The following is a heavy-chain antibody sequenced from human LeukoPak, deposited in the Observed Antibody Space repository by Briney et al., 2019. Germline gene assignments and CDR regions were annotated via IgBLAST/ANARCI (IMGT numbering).Heavy chain of an antibody. CDR3: ARGGWYPESFQH. J-gene: IGHJ1*01. V-gene: IGHV4-59*12. CDR2: IYYSGST. D-gene: IGHD6-19*01. Sequence: SETLSLTCTVSGGSISSFYWSWIRQPPGKGLEWIGSIYYSGSTYYNPSLKSRVTISVDTSKNQFSLKLSSVTAADTAVYYCARGGWYPESFQHWGQGALVTVSS. CDR1: GGSISSFY.